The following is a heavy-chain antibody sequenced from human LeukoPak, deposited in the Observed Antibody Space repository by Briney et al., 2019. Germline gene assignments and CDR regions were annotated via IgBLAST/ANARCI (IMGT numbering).Heavy chain of an antibody. D-gene: IGHD3-16*01. CDR3: ANTRDYVWGTLDY. J-gene: IGHJ4*02. CDR2: IYTSGST. V-gene: IGHV4-4*07. Sequence: PSETLSLTCTVSGASISSYYYSWIQQPAGKGLEWIGRIYTSGSTNYNPSLKSRVTMSVDTSKNQFSLKLSSVTAADTAVYYCANTRDYVWGTLDYWGQGTLVTVSS. CDR1: GASISSYY.